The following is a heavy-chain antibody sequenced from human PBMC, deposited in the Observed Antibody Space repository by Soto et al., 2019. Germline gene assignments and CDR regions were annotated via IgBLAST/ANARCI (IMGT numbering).Heavy chain of an antibody. CDR1: GFTFGTYG. CDR3: VRAAGYSGNDYVYYYGMDV. D-gene: IGHD5-12*01. CDR2: VWYDGRNK. J-gene: IGHJ6*02. V-gene: IGHV3-33*01. Sequence: QVQLVESGRGAVQPGRTLRLSCAASGFTFGTYGMHWVRQAPGKGLEWVALVWYDGRNKDYADSVKGRFTISRDNSKNTLYMQMNRRRDEDTAVYYCVRAAGYSGNDYVYYYGMDVWGQGTTVTVSS.